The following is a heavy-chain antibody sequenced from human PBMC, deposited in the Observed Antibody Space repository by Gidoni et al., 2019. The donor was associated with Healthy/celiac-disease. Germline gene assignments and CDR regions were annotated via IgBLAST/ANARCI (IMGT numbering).Heavy chain of an antibody. Sequence: EVQLVETGGGLVKPGGSLSLSCAASGFTFSSYSMNWVRQAPGKGLEWVSSISSSSSYIYYADSVKGRFTISRDNAKNSLYLQMNSLRAEDTAVYYCAREDDSSGYTEWGQGTLVTISS. D-gene: IGHD3-22*01. CDR1: GFTFSSYS. CDR3: AREDDSSGYTE. J-gene: IGHJ4*02. CDR2: ISSSSSYI. V-gene: IGHV3-21*01.